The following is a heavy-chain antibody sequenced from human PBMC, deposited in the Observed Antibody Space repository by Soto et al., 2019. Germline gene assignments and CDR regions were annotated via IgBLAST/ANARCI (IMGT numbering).Heavy chain of an antibody. V-gene: IGHV4-61*08. CDR1: GGSISSGGYY. CDR3: ARDFGELFHY. D-gene: IGHD3-10*01. CDR2: IYYSGST. J-gene: IGHJ4*02. Sequence: SETLSLTCTVSGGSISSGGYYWSWIRQPPGKGLEWIGYIYYSGSTNYNPSLKSRVTISVDTSKNQFSLKLSSVTAADTAVYYCARDFGELFHYWGQGTLVTVSS.